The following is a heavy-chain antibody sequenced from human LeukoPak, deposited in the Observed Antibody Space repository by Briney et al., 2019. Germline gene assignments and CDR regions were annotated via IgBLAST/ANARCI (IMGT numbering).Heavy chain of an antibody. D-gene: IGHD2-21*02. V-gene: IGHV4-39*02. J-gene: IGHJ5*02. CDR2: IYYSGST. Sequence: PSETLSLTCTVSGGSISSSSYYWGWIRQPPGKGLEWIGSIYYSGSTYYNPSLKSRVTISVDTSKNQFSLKLSSVTAADTAVYYCAREGGGGDYNWFDPWGQGTLVTVSS. CDR1: GGSISSSSYY. CDR3: AREGGGGDYNWFDP.